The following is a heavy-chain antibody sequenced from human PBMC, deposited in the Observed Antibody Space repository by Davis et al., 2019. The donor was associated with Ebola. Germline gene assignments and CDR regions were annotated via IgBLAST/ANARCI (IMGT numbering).Heavy chain of an antibody. J-gene: IGHJ6*02. V-gene: IGHV5-51*01. CDR3: RPLYYDEGMDV. CDR1: GFTFTNYW. Sequence: GESLKISCQGVGFTFTNYWIGWVRQMSGKGLEWMGIIFPGDSDTKYSPSFQGQVTMSADKSTNTAFLQWNNLRASDTATYYWRPLYYDEGMDVWGQGTTVTVSS. D-gene: IGHD3-16*01. CDR2: IFPGDSDT.